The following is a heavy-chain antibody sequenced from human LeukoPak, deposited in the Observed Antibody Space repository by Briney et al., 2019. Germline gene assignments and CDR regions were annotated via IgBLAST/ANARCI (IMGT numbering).Heavy chain of an antibody. Sequence: SETLSLTCAVSAYSISSGDYYWSWIRQPPGKGLEWIGYIYYSGSTYYNPSLKSRVTISVDTSKNQFSLKLSSVTAADTAVYYCARAVVPAAVYNWFDPWGQGTLVTVSS. D-gene: IGHD2-2*01. CDR3: ARAVVPAAVYNWFDP. V-gene: IGHV4-30-4*08. J-gene: IGHJ5*02. CDR2: IYYSGST. CDR1: AYSISSGDYY.